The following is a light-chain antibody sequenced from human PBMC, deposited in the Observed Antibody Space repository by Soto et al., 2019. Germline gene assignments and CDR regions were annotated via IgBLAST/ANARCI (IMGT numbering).Light chain of an antibody. CDR1: ESISSW. Sequence: DIQMTQSPSTLSASVGDRVAITCRASESISSWLAWYQQKPGKAPKLLIYKASTLESGVPSRFSGSGSGTDFTLIISSLQPDDYATYYCQQLNSYPPTFGQGTRLEI. V-gene: IGKV1-5*03. J-gene: IGKJ5*01. CDR3: QQLNSYPPT. CDR2: KAS.